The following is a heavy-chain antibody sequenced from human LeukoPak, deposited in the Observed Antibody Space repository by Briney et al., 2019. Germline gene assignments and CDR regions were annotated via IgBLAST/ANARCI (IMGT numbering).Heavy chain of an antibody. CDR3: ARDLLTATSGLHWFDP. D-gene: IGHD4-17*01. Sequence: GGSLRLSCAASGFTFSSYLMSWIRQAPGKGLEWVSYISSSGSTIYYADSVKGRFTISRDNAKNSLYLQMNSLRAEDTAVYYCARDLLTATSGLHWFDPWGQGTLVTVSS. CDR1: GFTFSSYL. V-gene: IGHV3-11*01. CDR2: ISSSGSTI. J-gene: IGHJ5*02.